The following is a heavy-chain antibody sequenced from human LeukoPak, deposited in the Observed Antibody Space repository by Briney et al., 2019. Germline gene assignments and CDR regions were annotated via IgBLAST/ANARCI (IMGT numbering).Heavy chain of an antibody. J-gene: IGHJ3*01. CDR2: IYNDGST. CDR1: GLTVSSSY. V-gene: IGHV3-53*01. Sequence: GGSLRLSCAASGLTVSSSYMSWVRQARGKGLEWVSIIYNDGSTYYADSMKGRFTISRDSSKNTLYLQVNSLRAEDTAMYYCARNILFAFDFWGQGTMVTVSS. CDR3: ARNILFAFDF.